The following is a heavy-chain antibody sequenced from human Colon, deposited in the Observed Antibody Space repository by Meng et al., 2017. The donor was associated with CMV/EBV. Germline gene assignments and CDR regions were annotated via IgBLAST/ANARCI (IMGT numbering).Heavy chain of an antibody. CDR2: ISWNSGSV. CDR1: GFTFDDYA. Sequence: SLKISCAASGFTFDDYAMHWVRQAPGKGLEWVSGISWNSGSVVYADSVKGRFTISRDNAKNSLYLQMNSLRAEDTALYYCAKAPGYSSSPGYYYGMDVWGQGTTVTVSS. CDR3: AKAPGYSSSPGYYYGMDV. D-gene: IGHD6-13*01. V-gene: IGHV3-9*01. J-gene: IGHJ6*02.